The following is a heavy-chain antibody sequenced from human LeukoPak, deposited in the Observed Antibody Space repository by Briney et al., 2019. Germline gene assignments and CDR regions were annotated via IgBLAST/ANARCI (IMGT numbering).Heavy chain of an antibody. V-gene: IGHV3-23*01. J-gene: IGHJ4*02. CDR1: GFTFSSYA. CDR2: ISGSGGST. CDR3: AKAGPAQYKLWFRYYFDY. Sequence: GGSLRLSCAASGFTFSSYAMSWVRQAPGKGLEWVSAISGSGGSTYYADSVKGRFTISRDNSKNTLYLQMNSLRAEDTAVYYCAKAGPAQYKLWFRYYFDYWGQGTLVTVSS. D-gene: IGHD5-18*01.